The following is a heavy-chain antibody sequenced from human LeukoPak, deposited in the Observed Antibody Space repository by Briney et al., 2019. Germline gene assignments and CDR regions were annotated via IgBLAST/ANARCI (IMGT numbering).Heavy chain of an antibody. CDR2: IGGSGGST. V-gene: IGHV3-23*01. CDR1: GFTFSSYA. CDR3: ARDFDYYDDSGYQTYYFDY. J-gene: IGHJ4*02. D-gene: IGHD3-22*01. Sequence: GGSLRLSCAASGFTFSSYAMSWVRQAPGKGLEWVSAIGGSGGSTYYADSVKGRFTISRDNPKKTLYLQMDSLRAEDTAVYYCARDFDYYDDSGYQTYYFDYWGQGTLVTVSS.